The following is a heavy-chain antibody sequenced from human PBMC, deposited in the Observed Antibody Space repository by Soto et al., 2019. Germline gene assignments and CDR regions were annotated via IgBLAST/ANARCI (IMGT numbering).Heavy chain of an antibody. J-gene: IGHJ3*02. CDR1: GFIFDDYA. CDR2: ISWNSGSI. V-gene: IGHV3-9*01. Sequence: EELLVESGGDLVQPGSSLRVSCAASGFIFDDYAMHWVRQAPGKGLEWVSGISWNSGSIVYADSVKGRFTISRDNAKNSVHLQMNSLRTEDTALYYCARDIELNTSAVRGLAFDIWGQGTMVTVSS. CDR3: ARDIELNTSAVRGLAFDI. D-gene: IGHD2-2*01.